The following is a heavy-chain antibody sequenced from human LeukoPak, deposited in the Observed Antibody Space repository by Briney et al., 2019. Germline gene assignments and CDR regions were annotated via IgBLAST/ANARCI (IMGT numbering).Heavy chain of an antibody. D-gene: IGHD6-13*01. CDR1: GYTFTGYY. CDR2: INPNSGGT. V-gene: IGHV1-2*02. CDR3: ARTLSSSWSGTIDY. Sequence: ASVKVSCKASGYTFTGYYMHWVRQAPGQGLEWMGWINPNSGGTNYAQKFQGRVTMTRDTSISTAYMELSRLRSGDTAVYYCARTLSSSWSGTIDYWGQGTLVTVSS. J-gene: IGHJ4*02.